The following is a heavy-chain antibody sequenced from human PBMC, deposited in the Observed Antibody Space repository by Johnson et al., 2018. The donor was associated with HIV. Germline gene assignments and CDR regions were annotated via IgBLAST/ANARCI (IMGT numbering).Heavy chain of an antibody. D-gene: IGHD2-21*01. CDR3: ASSQGSGEGAFDI. CDR1: GFTFSNAW. J-gene: IGHJ3*02. Sequence: VQLVESGGGVVQPGRSLRLSCAASGFTFSNAWMSWVRQAPGKGLEWVSVIYSGGSTYYADSVKGRFTISRDNAKNSLYLQMNSLRVEDTAVYYCASSQGSGEGAFDIWGQGTMVTVSS. V-gene: IGHV3-66*01. CDR2: IYSGGST.